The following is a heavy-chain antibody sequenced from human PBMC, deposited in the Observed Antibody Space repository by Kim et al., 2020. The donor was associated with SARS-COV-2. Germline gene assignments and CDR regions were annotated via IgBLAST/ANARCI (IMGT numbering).Heavy chain of an antibody. CDR3: ARAFYDSSGY. V-gene: IGHV4-34*01. J-gene: IGHJ4*02. CDR2: INHSGST. Sequence: SETLSLTCAVYGGSFSGYYWSWIRQPPGKGLEWIGEINHSGSTNYNPSLKSRVTISVDTSKNQFSLKLSSVTAADTAVYYCARAFYDSSGYWGQGTLVT. CDR1: GGSFSGYY. D-gene: IGHD3-22*01.